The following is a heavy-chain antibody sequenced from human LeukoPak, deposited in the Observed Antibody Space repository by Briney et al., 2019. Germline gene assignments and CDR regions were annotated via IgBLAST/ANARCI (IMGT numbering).Heavy chain of an antibody. Sequence: PSEALSLTCTVSGGSISSGSYYWSWIRQPAGTGLEWIGRIYTSGSTNYNPSLKSRVTISVDTSKNQFSLKLSSVIAADTAVYYCARDARAVRGAYRNSNWFDPWGQGTLVTVSS. CDR3: ARDARAVRGAYRNSNWFDP. CDR1: GGSISSGSYY. J-gene: IGHJ5*02. D-gene: IGHD3-10*01. CDR2: IYTSGST. V-gene: IGHV4-61*02.